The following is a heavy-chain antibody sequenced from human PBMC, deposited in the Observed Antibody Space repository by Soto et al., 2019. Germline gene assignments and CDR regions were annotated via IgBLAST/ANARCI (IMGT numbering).Heavy chain of an antibody. CDR1: GFTFDDYA. V-gene: IGHV3-9*01. CDR2: ISWNSGSI. CDR3: AKDITRIAVAGTPMGY. D-gene: IGHD6-19*01. Sequence: GGSLRLSCAASGFTFDDYAMHWVRQAPGKGLEWVSGISWNSGSIGYADSVKGRFTISRDNAKNSLYLQMNSLRAEDTALYYCAKDITRIAVAGTPMGYWGQGTLVTVSS. J-gene: IGHJ4*02.